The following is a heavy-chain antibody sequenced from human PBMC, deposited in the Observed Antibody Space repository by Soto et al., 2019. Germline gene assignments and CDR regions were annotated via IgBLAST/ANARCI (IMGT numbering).Heavy chain of an antibody. D-gene: IGHD2-21*02. CDR3: AKDAISGDGIWLMDS. V-gene: IGHV3-23*01. CDR2: LLRSGSSA. CDR1: GFTFRNYA. Sequence: XGALRLCCAASGFTFRNYAMTWARQAPGKGLEWVSSLLRSGSSAYYADSVRGRFTISSDTSANSLYLQMDNLRAEDTAIYYCAKDAISGDGIWLMDSWGQGTVVTVSS. J-gene: IGHJ5*02.